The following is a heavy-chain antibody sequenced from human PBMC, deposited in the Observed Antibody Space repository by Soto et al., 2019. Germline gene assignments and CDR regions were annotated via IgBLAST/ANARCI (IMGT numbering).Heavy chain of an antibody. J-gene: IGHJ6*02. CDR3: STSLPGGLYCSDETCYPRFYFFGMAV. D-gene: IGHD2-15*01. Sequence: EVQLVESGGGLVKPGGSLRLSCAVSGLTFNKAWMNWVRQAPGKGLEWVGRIKSRTDGATEGYGAPVKGRFTISRDDSMNTVDMQMDSLKTDDTDIYYSSTSLPGGLYCSDETCYPRFYFFGMAVWGQGATVTVSS. CDR1: GLTFNKAW. CDR2: IKSRTDGATE. V-gene: IGHV3-15*01.